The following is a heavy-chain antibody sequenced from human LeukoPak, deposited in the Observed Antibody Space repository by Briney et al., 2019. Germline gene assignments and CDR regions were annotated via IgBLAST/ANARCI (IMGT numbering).Heavy chain of an antibody. CDR3: VRYCTGGSCSF. CDR2: IRNKPNNYAT. Sequence: GGSLRLSCAASGFTFSDSAIHSVRPASGKGLEWVGRIRNKPNNYATSYAGSVKGRFTISRDDSKNTAYLQMNSLNTEDTAVYYCVRYCTGGSCSFWGQGILVTVSS. CDR1: GFTFSDSA. V-gene: IGHV3-73*01. J-gene: IGHJ4*02. D-gene: IGHD2-15*01.